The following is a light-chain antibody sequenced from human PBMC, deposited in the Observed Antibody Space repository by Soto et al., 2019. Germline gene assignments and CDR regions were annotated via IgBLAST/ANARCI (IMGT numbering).Light chain of an antibody. J-gene: IGLJ2*01. V-gene: IGLV2-14*01. CDR3: LSYTSSTTYVV. CDR2: EVS. CDR1: SSDVGGYNY. Sequence: QSVLTQPASVSGSPGQSITISCIGTSSDVGGYNYVSWYQHHPGKAPKLMIYEVSNRPSGVSNRFSGSKSGNTASLTISGLQAEDEANYYCLSYTSSTTYVVFGGGTKLTVL.